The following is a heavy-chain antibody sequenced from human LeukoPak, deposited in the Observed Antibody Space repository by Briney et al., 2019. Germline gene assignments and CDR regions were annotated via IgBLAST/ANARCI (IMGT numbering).Heavy chain of an antibody. V-gene: IGHV3-9*01. Sequence: GGSLRLSCAASGFTFDDYAMHWVRQAPGKGLEWVSGISWNSDIIGYADSVKGRFTISRDSAKNSLYLQMNSLRPEDTAFYYCAKDIRSIVVPPDAMDVWGQGTTVIVSS. D-gene: IGHD2-2*01. CDR3: AKDIRSIVVPPDAMDV. CDR2: ISWNSDII. J-gene: IGHJ6*02. CDR1: GFTFDDYA.